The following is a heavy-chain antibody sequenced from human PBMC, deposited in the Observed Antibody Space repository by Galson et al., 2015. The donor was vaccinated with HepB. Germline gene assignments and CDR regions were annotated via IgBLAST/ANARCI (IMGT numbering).Heavy chain of an antibody. Sequence: SLRLSCAASGFTFSSYWMHWVRQAPGKGLEWVSRINSDGSSTSYADSVKGRFTISRDNAKNTLYLQMNSLRAEDTAVYYCARVAHGEFGCRLPFDYWGQGTLVTVSS. V-gene: IGHV3-74*01. D-gene: IGHD4-17*01. CDR2: INSDGSST. J-gene: IGHJ4*02. CDR3: ARVAHGEFGCRLPFDY. CDR1: GFTFSSYW.